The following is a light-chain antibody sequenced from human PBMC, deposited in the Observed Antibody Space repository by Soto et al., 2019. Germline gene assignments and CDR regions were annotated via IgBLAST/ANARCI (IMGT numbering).Light chain of an antibody. Sequence: SSELTQPPSVSVSPGQTARITCSGDALAKQYAYWYQQKSGQAPVLVIYEDNERPSGIPERFSGSSSGTTVTLTISGVQAEDDADYYCQSADSSGTWVFGGGTKLTVL. CDR3: QSADSSGTWV. V-gene: IGLV3-25*02. CDR1: ALAKQY. CDR2: EDN. J-gene: IGLJ3*02.